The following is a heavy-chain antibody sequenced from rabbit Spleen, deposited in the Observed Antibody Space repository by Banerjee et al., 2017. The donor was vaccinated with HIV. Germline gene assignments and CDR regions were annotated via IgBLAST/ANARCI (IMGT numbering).Heavy chain of an antibody. CDR1: GFSFSEFSFNSGYD. Sequence: QSLEESGGGLVKPGASLTLTCTASGFSFSEFSFNSGYDMCWVRQAPGRGLEWIGIIYTDKGLTDYASWVNGRFTISRASSTTVFLQMTSLTAADTATYFCARDLPDIIGWNFGFWGPGTLVTVS. D-gene: IGHD1-1*01. J-gene: IGHJ3*01. CDR3: ARDLPDIIGWNFGF. CDR2: IYTDKGLT. V-gene: IGHV1S40*01.